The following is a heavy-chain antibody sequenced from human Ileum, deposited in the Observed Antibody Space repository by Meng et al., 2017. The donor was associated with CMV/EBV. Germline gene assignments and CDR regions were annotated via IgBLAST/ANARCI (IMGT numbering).Heavy chain of an antibody. Sequence: GESLKISCAASGFTFSDYYMSWIRQAPGKGLEWVSYISSSGSTIYYAESVKGRFTISRDNAKNSLYLQMNSLRAEDTAVYYCAGERSGQQLGLDYWGQGTRVTGYS. V-gene: IGHV3-11*04. CDR1: GFTFSDYY. CDR2: ISSSGSTI. D-gene: IGHD6-13*01. CDR3: AGERSGQQLGLDY. J-gene: IGHJ4*02.